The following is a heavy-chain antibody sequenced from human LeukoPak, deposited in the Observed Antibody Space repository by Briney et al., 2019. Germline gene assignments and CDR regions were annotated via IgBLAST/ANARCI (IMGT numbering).Heavy chain of an antibody. CDR3: AGVGIAVAELYYFDY. V-gene: IGHV3-20*04. CDR2: INWNGGST. J-gene: IGHJ4*02. CDR1: GFTFDDYG. Sequence: GGSLRLSCAASGFTFDDYGMSWVRQAPGKGLEWVSGINWNGGSTGYADSVKGRFTISRDNAKNSLYLQMNSLRAEDTALYYCAGVGIAVAELYYFDYWGQGTLVTVSS. D-gene: IGHD6-19*01.